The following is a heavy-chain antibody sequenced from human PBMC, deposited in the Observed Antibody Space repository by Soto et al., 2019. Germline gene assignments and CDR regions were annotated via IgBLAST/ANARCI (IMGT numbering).Heavy chain of an antibody. D-gene: IGHD6-13*01. Sequence: PSETLSLTCTVSGGSISSSSYYWGWIRQPPGKGLEGIGSIYYSGSTYYNPSLKSRVTISVDTSKNQFSLKLSSVTAADTAVYYCARIPISIIAAAGQGIYYYYGMAVWGQGTTVT. CDR2: IYYSGST. CDR1: GGSISSSSYY. CDR3: ARIPISIIAAAGQGIYYYYGMAV. J-gene: IGHJ6*02. V-gene: IGHV4-39*01.